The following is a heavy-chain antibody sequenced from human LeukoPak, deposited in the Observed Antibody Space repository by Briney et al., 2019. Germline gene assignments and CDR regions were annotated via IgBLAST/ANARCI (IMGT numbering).Heavy chain of an antibody. D-gene: IGHD2-15*01. CDR2: IYSGGST. J-gene: IGHJ6*02. CDR3: ARAGCSGGSCYSSHYGMDV. V-gene: IGHV3-66*01. CDR1: GFTVSSNY. Sequence: PGGSLRLSCAASGFTVSSNYMSWVRQAPGKGLEWVSVIYSGGSTYYADSVKGRFTISRDNSKNTLYLQMNSLRAEDTAVYYCARAGCSGGSCYSSHYGMDVWGQGTTITVSS.